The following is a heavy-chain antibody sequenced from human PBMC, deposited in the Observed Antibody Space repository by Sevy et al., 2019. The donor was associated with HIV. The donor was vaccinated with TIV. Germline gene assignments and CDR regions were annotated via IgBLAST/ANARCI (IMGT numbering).Heavy chain of an antibody. J-gene: IGHJ6*02. D-gene: IGHD3-16*01. CDR2: MYSGGGT. Sequence: GGSLRLSCAASGFNVNDIYINWVRQAPGKGLEWVSVMYSGGGTYYADSVKGRFTISRDDSKNTLYLQMSSLRVEDAAVYYCARDWGVGYYRAMDVWGPGTTVTVSS. V-gene: IGHV3-53*01. CDR3: ARDWGVGYYRAMDV. CDR1: GFNVNDIY.